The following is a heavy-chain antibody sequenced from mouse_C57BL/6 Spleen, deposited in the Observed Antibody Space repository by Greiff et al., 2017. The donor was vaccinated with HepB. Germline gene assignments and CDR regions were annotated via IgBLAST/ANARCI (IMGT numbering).Heavy chain of an antibody. CDR2: ISSGGSYT. CDR3: ARQNYDYALDY. V-gene: IGHV5-6*01. D-gene: IGHD2-4*01. J-gene: IGHJ2*01. CDR1: GFTFSSYG. Sequence: EVMLVESGGDLVKPGGSLKLSCAASGFTFSSYGMSWVRQTPDKRLEWVATISSGGSYTYYPDSVKGRFTISRDNAKNTLYLQMSSLKSEDTAMYYCARQNYDYALDYWGQGTTLTVSS.